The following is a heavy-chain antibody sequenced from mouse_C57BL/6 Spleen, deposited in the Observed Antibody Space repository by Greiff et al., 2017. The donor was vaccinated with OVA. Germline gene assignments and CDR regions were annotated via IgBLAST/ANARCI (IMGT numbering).Heavy chain of an antibody. CDR1: GYTFTSYW. J-gene: IGHJ2*01. CDR3: ARGRVYYDYDGLYY. D-gene: IGHD2-4*01. Sequence: QVQLQQPGAELVRPGSSVKLSCKASGYTFTSYWMDWVKQRPGQGLEWIGNIYPSDSETHYNQKFKDKATLTVDKSSSTAYMQLSSLTSEDSAVYYCARGRVYYDYDGLYYWGQGTTLTVAS. CDR2: IYPSDSET. V-gene: IGHV1-61*01.